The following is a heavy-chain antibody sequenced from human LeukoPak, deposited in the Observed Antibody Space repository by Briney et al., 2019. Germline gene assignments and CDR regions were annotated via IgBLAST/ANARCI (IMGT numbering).Heavy chain of an antibody. CDR3: NVRWGPNSDY. CDR2: ISNDGSTT. D-gene: IGHD7-27*01. V-gene: IGHV3-74*01. Sequence: PGGSPRLSCAASGFTFSTFWMHWVRQTPGKGLVWVSRISNDGSTTHYADSVKGRFTISRDNAKNTLFLHMNSLRAEDTAVYYCNVRWGPNSDYWGQGTLVTVSS. CDR1: GFTFSTFW. J-gene: IGHJ4*02.